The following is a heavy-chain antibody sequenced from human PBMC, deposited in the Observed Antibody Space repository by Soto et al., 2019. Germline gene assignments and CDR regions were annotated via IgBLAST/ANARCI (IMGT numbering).Heavy chain of an antibody. D-gene: IGHD1-20*01. CDR2: ISYDGSNK. V-gene: IGHV3-30-3*01. CDR1: GFTFSSYA. CDR3: ARPHYNHFDY. J-gene: IGHJ4*02. Sequence: GGSLRLSCAASGFTFSSYAMHWVRQAPGKGLEWVAVISYDGSNKYYADSVKGRFTISRDDSKNTLYLQMNSLRAEDTAVYYCARPHYNHFDYWGQGTLVTVSS.